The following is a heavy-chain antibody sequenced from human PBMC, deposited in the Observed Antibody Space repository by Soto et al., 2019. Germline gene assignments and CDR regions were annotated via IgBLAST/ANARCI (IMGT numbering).Heavy chain of an antibody. V-gene: IGHV4-4*02. CDR2: IYHSGST. J-gene: IGHJ4*02. D-gene: IGHD2-15*01. CDR1: SGSISSSNW. CDR3: AREERCSGGSCFHY. Sequence: SETLSLTCAVSSGSISSSNWWSWVRQPPGKGLEWIGEIYHSGSTNYNPSLKSRVTISVDKSKNQFSLKLSSVTAADTAVYYCAREERCSGGSCFHYWGQGTLVTVSS.